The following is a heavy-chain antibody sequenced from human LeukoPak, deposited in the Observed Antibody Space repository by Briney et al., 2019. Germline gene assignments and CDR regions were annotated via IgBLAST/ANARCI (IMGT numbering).Heavy chain of an antibody. CDR1: GFTFSSYT. CDR2: ISSGGDYI. D-gene: IGHD6-13*01. V-gene: IGHV3-21*01. J-gene: IGHJ4*02. CDR3: ASPPAAAGY. Sequence: PGGSLRLSCAASGFTFSSYTMNWVRQAPGKGLQWVSSISSGGDYIYYAASVKGRFTISRDNAKNSLYLQMNSLRAEDTAVYYCASPPAAAGYWGQGTLVTVSS.